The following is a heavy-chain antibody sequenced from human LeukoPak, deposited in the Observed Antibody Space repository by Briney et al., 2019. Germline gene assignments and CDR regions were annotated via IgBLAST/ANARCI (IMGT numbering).Heavy chain of an antibody. CDR2: ISYDGSNK. Sequence: AGGSLRLSCAASGFTFSSYWMHWVRQAPGKGLEWVAVISYDGSNKYYADSVKGRFTISRDNSKNTLYLQMNSLRAEDTAVYYCAKAGTVAGLFDYWGQGTLVTVSS. CDR1: GFTFSSYW. CDR3: AKAGTVAGLFDY. J-gene: IGHJ4*02. V-gene: IGHV3-30*18. D-gene: IGHD6-19*01.